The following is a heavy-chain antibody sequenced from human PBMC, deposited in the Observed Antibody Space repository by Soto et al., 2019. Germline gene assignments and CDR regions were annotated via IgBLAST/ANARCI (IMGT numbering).Heavy chain of an antibody. CDR3: ASNNPGDYVWGSYRSYSYYGMDV. CDR1: GYTFTSYP. D-gene: IGHD3-16*02. Sequence: ASVKVSCKAPGYTFTSYPRHWVLHAPGQRLEWMRRINAGNGNTKYSQKFQGRVTITRDTSASTAYMELSSPRSEDTAVYYCASNNPGDYVWGSYRSYSYYGMDVWGQGTTVTVSS. V-gene: IGHV1-3*01. CDR2: INAGNGNT. J-gene: IGHJ6*02.